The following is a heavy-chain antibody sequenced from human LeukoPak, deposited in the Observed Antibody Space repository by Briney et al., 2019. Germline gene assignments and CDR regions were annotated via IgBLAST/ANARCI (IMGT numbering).Heavy chain of an antibody. Sequence: GGSLRLSCAASGFTFRTYSMNWVRQAPGKGLEWVSAISSSSYIYYADSLKGRFTISRDNAKNSLYLQMNSLRAEDTAVYYCARDLGAVAGNPFLDYWGQGTLVTVSS. CDR2: ISSSSYI. V-gene: IGHV3-21*01. D-gene: IGHD6-19*01. J-gene: IGHJ4*02. CDR3: ARDLGAVAGNPFLDY. CDR1: GFTFRTYS.